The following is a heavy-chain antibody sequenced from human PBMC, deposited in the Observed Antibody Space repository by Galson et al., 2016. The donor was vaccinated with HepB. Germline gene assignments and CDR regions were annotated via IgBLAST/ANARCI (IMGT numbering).Heavy chain of an antibody. D-gene: IGHD5-18*01. CDR2: IQQGGGEK. V-gene: IGHV3-7*01. CDR1: GFIFSNYW. CDR3: ASYSYGNAFGS. Sequence: SLRLSCAASGFIFSNYWMCWVRQAPGKGLEWVANIQQGGGEKYYLDSVKGRFTISRDNTKNSLYLQMDSLRAGDAAVYYCASYSYGNAFGSWGQGTLVTGSS. J-gene: IGHJ4*02.